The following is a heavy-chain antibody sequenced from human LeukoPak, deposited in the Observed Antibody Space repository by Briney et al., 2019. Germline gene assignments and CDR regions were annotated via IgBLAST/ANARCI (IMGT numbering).Heavy chain of an antibody. J-gene: IGHJ4*02. Sequence: SETLSLTCTVSGGSISSSSYFWGWIRPPPGKGLEWIGSIFYSRSTYYNPSLNSRVTISIDTSKNQFSLRLSSVTAADTAVYYCARQMNTVTADYWGQGTLVTVSS. D-gene: IGHD4-17*01. CDR2: IFYSRST. V-gene: IGHV4-39*01. CDR3: ARQMNTVTADY. CDR1: GGSISSSSYF.